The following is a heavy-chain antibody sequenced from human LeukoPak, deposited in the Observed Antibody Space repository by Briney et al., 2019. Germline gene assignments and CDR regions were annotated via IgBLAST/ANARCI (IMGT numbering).Heavy chain of an antibody. J-gene: IGHJ4*02. D-gene: IGHD6-6*01. V-gene: IGHV4-59*08. CDR3: ARFSTYSSSLDY. CDR2: IYYSGST. Sequence: PSETLSLTCAVYGGSFSGYYWSWIRQPPGKGLEWIGYIYYSGSTNYNPSLKSRVTISVDTSKNQFSLKLSSVTAADTAVYYCARFSTYSSSLDYWGQGTLVTVSS. CDR1: GGSFSGYY.